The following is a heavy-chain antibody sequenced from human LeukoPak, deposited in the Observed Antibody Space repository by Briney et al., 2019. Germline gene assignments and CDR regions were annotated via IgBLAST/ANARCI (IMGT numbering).Heavy chain of an antibody. J-gene: IGHJ4*02. CDR1: GGSFSDYN. Sequence: SETLSLTCAVYGGSFSDYNWSWLRQSPDQGLAWIGEINDSGRTHYNPSLKSRVTISVDTAKYQFSLSLSSLTAADTAVYYCARGLDLEGLDYWGQGTLVTVSS. CDR2: INDSGRT. CDR3: ARGLDLEGLDY. D-gene: IGHD1-1*01. V-gene: IGHV4-34*01.